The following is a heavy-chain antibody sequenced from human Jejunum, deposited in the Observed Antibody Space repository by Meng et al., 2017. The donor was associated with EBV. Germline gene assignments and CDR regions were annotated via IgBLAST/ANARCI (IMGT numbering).Heavy chain of an antibody. Sequence: VRRVPSGAEVKKPGASVKVSCKVSGYSLTELSMHWVRQAPGKGLEWMGGFDPEDGETIYAQKFQGRVTMTEDTSTDTAYMELSSLRSEDTAVYYCATAHGFTIFGVAYYFDYWGQGTLVTVSS. CDR3: ATAHGFTIFGVAYYFDY. CDR1: GYSLTELS. CDR2: FDPEDGET. J-gene: IGHJ4*02. D-gene: IGHD3-3*01. V-gene: IGHV1-24*01.